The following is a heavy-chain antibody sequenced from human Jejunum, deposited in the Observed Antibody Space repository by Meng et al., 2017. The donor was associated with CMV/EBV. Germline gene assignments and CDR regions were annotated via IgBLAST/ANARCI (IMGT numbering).Heavy chain of an antibody. CDR1: FSRYA. D-gene: IGHD6-19*01. CDR3: ARALLPTRQLAGTLYPDS. V-gene: IGHV3-30*04. CDR2: ISYDGSDK. Sequence: FSRYAMNWVRQAPGKGLEWAAFISYDGSDKYYADSVKGRFTISRDDSRNTLYLQMNSLRAEDTAVYYCARALLPTRQLAGTLYPDSWGQGTLVTVSS. J-gene: IGHJ4*02.